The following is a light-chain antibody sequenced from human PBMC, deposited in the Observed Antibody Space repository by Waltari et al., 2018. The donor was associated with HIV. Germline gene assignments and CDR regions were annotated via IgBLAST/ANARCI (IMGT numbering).Light chain of an antibody. V-gene: IGLV2-23*02. CDR1: SSDVGSYNL. J-gene: IGLJ1*01. CDR2: EVS. Sequence: QSALTQPAFVSGSPGQSITISCTGTSSDVGSYNLVSWYQQHPGKAPKLMIYEVSKRPSGVSNLFSGSKSGNTASLTISGLQAEDEADYYCCSYAGSSTYVFGTGTKVTVL. CDR3: CSYAGSSTYV.